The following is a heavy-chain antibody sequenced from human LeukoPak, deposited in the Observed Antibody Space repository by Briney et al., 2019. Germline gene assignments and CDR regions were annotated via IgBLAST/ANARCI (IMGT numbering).Heavy chain of an antibody. CDR1: GFTFNSYW. D-gene: IGHD3-10*01. Sequence: GESLRLSCAASGFTFNSYWMHWVRQAPGKGLVWVSRISTDGTSTFYADSVKGRFTISRDNAKNTVYLQMNSLRAEDMGVYYCSRGLGETYYGFGDWGQGTLVTVSS. CDR2: ISTDGTST. CDR3: SRGLGETYYGFGD. J-gene: IGHJ4*02. V-gene: IGHV3-74*01.